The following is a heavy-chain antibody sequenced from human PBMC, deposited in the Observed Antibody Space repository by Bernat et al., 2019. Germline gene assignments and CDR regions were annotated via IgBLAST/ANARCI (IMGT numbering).Heavy chain of an antibody. J-gene: IGHJ6*02. V-gene: IGHV3-21*01. CDR2: ISSSSSYI. D-gene: IGHD3-16*01. Sequence: EVQLVESGGGLVKPGGSLRLSCAASGFTFSSYSMNWVRQAPGKGLEWVSSISSSSSYIYYADSVKGRFTISRDNAKNSLYLQMHSLRAEDTAVYYCARDSGIREVMRYPYGMDVWGQGTTVTVSS. CDR3: ARDSGIREVMRYPYGMDV. CDR1: GFTFSSYS.